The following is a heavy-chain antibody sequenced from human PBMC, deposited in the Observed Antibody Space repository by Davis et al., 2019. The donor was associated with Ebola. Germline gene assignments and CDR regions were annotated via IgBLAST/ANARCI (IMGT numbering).Heavy chain of an antibody. D-gene: IGHD3-3*01. CDR1: GFKFDDHA. Sequence: GGSLRLSCIASGFKFDDHAMSWVRQRPGKGLEWVSGISWDSGTIVYTESVEGRFTISRDNAKNSLYLQMNSLRAEDTAVYYCARDLPEYYDFWSGYYLWGQGTLVTVSS. CDR3: ARDLPEYYDFWSGYYL. J-gene: IGHJ4*02. V-gene: IGHV3-9*01. CDR2: ISWDSGTI.